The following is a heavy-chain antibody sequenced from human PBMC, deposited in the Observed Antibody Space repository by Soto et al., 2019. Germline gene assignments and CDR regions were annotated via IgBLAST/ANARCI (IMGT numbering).Heavy chain of an antibody. J-gene: IGHJ4*02. D-gene: IGHD3-9*01. CDR3: AKDQTPGYAADWAVGYYFHF. V-gene: IGHV3-23*01. CDR1: GFTTSRLA. CDR2: ISSSGGRT. Sequence: EVQLLESGGGLVQPGGSLRLSCALSGFTTSRLAMSWVRQAPGKGLEWVSAISSSGGRTYYAASVKGRFTISRDTSKNTLYLQMHSLRAEDTAVYYCAKDQTPGYAADWAVGYYFHFWGQGTLVTVSS.